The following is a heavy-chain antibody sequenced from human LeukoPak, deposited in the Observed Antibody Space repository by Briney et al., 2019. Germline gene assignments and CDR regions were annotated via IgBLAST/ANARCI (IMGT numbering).Heavy chain of an antibody. V-gene: IGHV3-7*01. CDR2: IKQDGSEK. CDR3: ARAAHYDFWSGPQYMDV. CDR1: GFTFSTYW. J-gene: IGHJ6*03. Sequence: PGGSLRLSCAASGFTFSTYWMSWVRQAPGKGLEWVANIKQDGSEKYYVDSVKGRFTISRDNAKNSLYLQMNSLRAEDTAVYYCARAAHYDFWSGPQYMDVWGKGTTVTVSS. D-gene: IGHD3-3*01.